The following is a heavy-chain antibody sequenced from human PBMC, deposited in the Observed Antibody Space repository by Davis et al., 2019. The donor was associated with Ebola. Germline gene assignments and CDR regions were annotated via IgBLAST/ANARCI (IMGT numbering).Heavy chain of an antibody. D-gene: IGHD2-8*01. CDR3: TRGRDCTNGVCYKAHWFDS. V-gene: IGHV1-46*01. J-gene: IGHJ5*01. CDR1: GYTFTSYY. CDR2: INPSGGST. Sequence: ASVKISCKASGYTFTSYYMHWVRQAPGQGLEWMGIINPSGGSTSYAQKFQGRVTMTRDTSTSTAYMELRSLRSDDTAVYYCTRGRDCTNGVCYKAHWFDSWGLGTLVTVSS.